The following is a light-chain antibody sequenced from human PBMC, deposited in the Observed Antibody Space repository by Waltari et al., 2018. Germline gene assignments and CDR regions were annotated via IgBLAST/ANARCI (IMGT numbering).Light chain of an antibody. CDR3: QQYESYWT. Sequence: DIHMTQSPSTLSASIGDTVTITCRASQDINTWLAWYQQRPGKAPNLLIYKASYLESGVPSRCSGSGSGTEFTLTISSLQPDDFATYFCQQYESYWTFGQGTKVEMK. V-gene: IGKV1-5*03. CDR2: KAS. J-gene: IGKJ1*01. CDR1: QDINTW.